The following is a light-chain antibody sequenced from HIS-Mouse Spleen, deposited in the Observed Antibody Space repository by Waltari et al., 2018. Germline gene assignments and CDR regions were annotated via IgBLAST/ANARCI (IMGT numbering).Light chain of an antibody. CDR1: SPNIGAGYD. CDR2: GNS. CDR3: QSYDSSLSGWV. J-gene: IGLJ3*02. Sequence: QSVLTQPPSVSGAPGQRVTISCTVSSPNIGAGYDVNWYQQPPGTAPKLLIYGNSNRPSGVPDRFSGSKSGTSASLAITGLQAEDEADYYCQSYDSSLSGWVFGGGTKLTVL. V-gene: IGLV1-40*01.